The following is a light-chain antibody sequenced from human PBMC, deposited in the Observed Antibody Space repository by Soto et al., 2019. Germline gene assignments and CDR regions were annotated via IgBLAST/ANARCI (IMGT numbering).Light chain of an antibody. J-gene: IGKJ5*01. CDR1: EDTDTS. V-gene: IGKV1-39*01. Sequence: DIQMTQSPSTLSVSLGDRITITCRASEDTDTSLAWFQHKPGKAPMLLIYDASTLQTGVPSRFRGSGFGTEFTLTISSLQPEDFATYYCQQSYSTPHTFGQGTRLEI. CDR3: QQSYSTPHT. CDR2: DAS.